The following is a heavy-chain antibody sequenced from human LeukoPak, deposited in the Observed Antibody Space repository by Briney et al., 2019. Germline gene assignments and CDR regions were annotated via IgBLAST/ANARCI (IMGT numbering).Heavy chain of an antibody. D-gene: IGHD2-2*02. J-gene: IGHJ4*02. CDR2: INPSGGST. Sequence: GASVKVSCKASGYTFTSYYMHWVRQAPGQGLEWMGIINPSGGSTSYAQKFQGRVTMTRDTSTSTVHMELSSLRSEDTAVYYCARARSRWGPYCSSTSCYTSANDYWGQGTLVTVSS. CDR1: GYTFTSYY. V-gene: IGHV1-46*01. CDR3: ARARSRWGPYCSSTSCYTSANDY.